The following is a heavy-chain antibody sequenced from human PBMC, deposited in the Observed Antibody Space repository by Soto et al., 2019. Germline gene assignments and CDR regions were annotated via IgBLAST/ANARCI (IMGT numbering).Heavy chain of an antibody. CDR1: GYTFTTYR. Sequence: QVQLVQSGAEVKKPGASVKVSCKASGYTFTTYRISWVRQAPGQGLEWMGWIIPYNADTIYAQKLQGRVTMTIDTSTSTVYMDLRSLTSDDTAMYYCAREFTYSGSFHLDYWGQGTLVTVSS. CDR3: AREFTYSGSFHLDY. J-gene: IGHJ4*02. D-gene: IGHD1-26*01. CDR2: IIPYNADT. V-gene: IGHV1-18*01.